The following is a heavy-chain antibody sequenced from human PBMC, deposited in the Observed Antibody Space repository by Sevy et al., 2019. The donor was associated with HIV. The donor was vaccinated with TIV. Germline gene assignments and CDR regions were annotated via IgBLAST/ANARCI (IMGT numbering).Heavy chain of an antibody. V-gene: IGHV3-30*02. D-gene: IGHD2-8*02. Sequence: GGSLRLSCAASGFTFSNHAMHWVRQAPGKGLEWVAFIRYDGSNEYYADSVKGRFTISRDNSKNRLYLQMKSLRPEDTAVYYCAKDRKVLLVVYAIPFDVFDIWGQGTMVTVSS. CDR3: AKDRKVLLVVYAIPFDVFDI. CDR2: IRYDGSNE. CDR1: GFTFSNHA. J-gene: IGHJ3*02.